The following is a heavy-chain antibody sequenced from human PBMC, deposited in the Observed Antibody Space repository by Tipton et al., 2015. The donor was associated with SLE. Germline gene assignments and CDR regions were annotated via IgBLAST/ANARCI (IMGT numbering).Heavy chain of an antibody. V-gene: IGHV4-34*01. CDR3: ARAIAAADWGFDY. CDR2: IYYSGST. J-gene: IGHJ4*02. CDR1: GGSFSGYY. D-gene: IGHD6-13*01. Sequence: TLSLTCAVYGGSFSGYYWGWIRQPPGKGLEWIGNIYYSGSTYYNPSLKSRVTISVDTSKNQFSLKLSSVTAADTAVYYCARAIAAADWGFDYWGQGTLVTVSS.